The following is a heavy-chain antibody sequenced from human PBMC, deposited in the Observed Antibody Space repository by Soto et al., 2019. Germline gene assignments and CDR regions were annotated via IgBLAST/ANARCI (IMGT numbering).Heavy chain of an antibody. D-gene: IGHD2-15*01. Sequence: GGSLRLSCAASGFTFRSYWMQWVRQAPGKGLVWVSWINSDGSSTSYADSVKGRFTISRDNSKNTLYLQMNSLRAEDTAVYYCARDGRYCSGGSCPNWFDPWGQGTLVTVSS. CDR2: INSDGSST. CDR1: GFTFRSYW. V-gene: IGHV3-74*01. CDR3: ARDGRYCSGGSCPNWFDP. J-gene: IGHJ5*02.